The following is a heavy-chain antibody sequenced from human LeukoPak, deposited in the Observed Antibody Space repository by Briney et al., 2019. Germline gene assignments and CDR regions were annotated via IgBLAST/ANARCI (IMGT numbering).Heavy chain of an antibody. CDR3: ASLHSSSSGRSDAFDI. V-gene: IGHV1-69*05. CDR2: IIPIFGTA. J-gene: IGHJ3*02. D-gene: IGHD6-6*01. Sequence: SVKVSCKASGGTFSSYAISWARQAPGQGLEWMGGIIPIFGTANYAQKFQGRVTITTDESTSTAYMELSSLRSEDTAVYYCASLHSSSSGRSDAFDIWGQGTMATVSS. CDR1: GGTFSSYA.